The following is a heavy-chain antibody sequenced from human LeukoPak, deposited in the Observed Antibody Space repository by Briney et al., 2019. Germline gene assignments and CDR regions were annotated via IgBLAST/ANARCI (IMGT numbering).Heavy chain of an antibody. CDR3: VKGGWADY. Sequence: PGGSLRLSCAASGFPFSHYAMTCVRQAPGKGLEWVSAISGGDGDSAYYADSVKGRFTISRDNSKNTLYLQMNSLTADDTALYYCVKGGWADYWGQGTLVTVSS. J-gene: IGHJ4*02. D-gene: IGHD6-19*01. V-gene: IGHV3-23*01. CDR1: GFPFSHYA. CDR2: ISGGDGDSA.